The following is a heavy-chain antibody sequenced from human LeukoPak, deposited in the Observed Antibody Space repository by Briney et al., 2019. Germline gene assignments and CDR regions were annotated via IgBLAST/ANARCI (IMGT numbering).Heavy chain of an antibody. J-gene: IGHJ4*02. V-gene: IGHV4-59*08. CDR3: ARLTYYYDSSGLWRDY. D-gene: IGHD3-22*01. CDR2: IYYSGST. CDR1: GGSISSYY. Sequence: ASETLSLTCTVSGGSISSYYWSWIRQPPGKGLEWIGYIYYSGSTNYNPSLKSRVTISVDTSKNQFSLKLSSVTAADTAVYYCARLTYYYDSSGLWRDYWGQGTLVTVSS.